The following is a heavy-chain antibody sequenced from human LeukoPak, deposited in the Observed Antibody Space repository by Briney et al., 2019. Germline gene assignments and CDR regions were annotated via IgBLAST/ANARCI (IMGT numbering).Heavy chain of an antibody. CDR3: ARVSWFPGTSYYYMDV. D-gene: IGHD1-1*01. J-gene: IGHJ6*03. CDR2: IYDSGTT. Sequence: SETLSLTCTVSGGSISRYYWSWIRQPPGKGLEWFGYIYDSGTTNYNPSLKSRVTISVDTSKNQSSLKLSSVTAADTAMYYCARVSWFPGTSYYYMDVWGKGTTVTVSS. V-gene: IGHV4-59*01. CDR1: GGSISRYY.